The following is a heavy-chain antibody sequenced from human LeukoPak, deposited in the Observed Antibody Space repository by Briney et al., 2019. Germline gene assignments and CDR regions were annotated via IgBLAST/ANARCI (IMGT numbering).Heavy chain of an antibody. CDR3: ARSEGIAGDANTALDY. CDR1: GDSVSSNSAA. CDR2: TYYRSKWYN. Sequence: SQTLSLTCAISGDSVSSNSAAWNWIRQSPSRGLEWLGRTYYRSKWYNDYAVSVKSRITINPDTSKNQFSLQLNSVTPEDTAVYYCARSEGIAGDANTALDYWGQGTLVTVSS. V-gene: IGHV6-1*01. D-gene: IGHD6-13*01. J-gene: IGHJ4*02.